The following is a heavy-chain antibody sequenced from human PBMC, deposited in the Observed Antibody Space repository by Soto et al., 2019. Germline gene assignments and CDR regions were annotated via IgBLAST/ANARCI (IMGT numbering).Heavy chain of an antibody. Sequence: EVQLVESGGDLIQPGGSVRLSCAASGFTVTNSYMAWVRQAPGKGLEWVSVVYTSGRTYHADSVKGRFTVSRDISTNMFFLQMNKLSAEDMATYYCARAGFERLYFDQWGRGTLVTASS. CDR2: VYTSGRT. V-gene: IGHV3-53*01. CDR1: GFTVTNSY. CDR3: ARAGFERLYFDQ. D-gene: IGHD1-1*01. J-gene: IGHJ4*02.